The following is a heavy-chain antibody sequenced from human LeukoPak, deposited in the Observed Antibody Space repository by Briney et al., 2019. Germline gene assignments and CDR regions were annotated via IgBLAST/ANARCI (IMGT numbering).Heavy chain of an antibody. D-gene: IGHD3-10*01. Sequence: ASVKVSCKASGYTFTGYYMHWVRQAPGQGPEWMGRINPNSGGTNYAQKFQGRVTMTRDTSISTAYMELSRLRSDDTAVYYCARDQNYYGSGSYLTLFDYWGQGTLVTVSS. V-gene: IGHV1-2*06. CDR2: INPNSGGT. J-gene: IGHJ4*02. CDR1: GYTFTGYY. CDR3: ARDQNYYGSGSYLTLFDY.